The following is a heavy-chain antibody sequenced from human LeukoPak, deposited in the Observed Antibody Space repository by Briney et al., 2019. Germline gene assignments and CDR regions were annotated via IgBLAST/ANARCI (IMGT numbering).Heavy chain of an antibody. CDR1: GFTFTRYW. CDR2: IKQDGSEK. Sequence: PGGSLRLSCAASGFTFTRYWMSWVRQAPGKGLEWVANIKQDGSEKYYVDSVKGRFTISRDNAKNSLYLQMNSLRDEDTAVYYCASEHVAVPGENWGQGTPVTVSS. J-gene: IGHJ4*02. V-gene: IGHV3-7*01. CDR3: ASEHVAVPGEN. D-gene: IGHD6-19*01.